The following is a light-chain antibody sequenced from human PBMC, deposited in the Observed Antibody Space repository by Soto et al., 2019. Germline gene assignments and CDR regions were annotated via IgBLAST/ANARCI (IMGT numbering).Light chain of an antibody. J-gene: IGKJ1*01. CDR3: QQSYRTPRS. CDR1: QYVDTY. V-gene: IGKV1-39*01. Sequence: DIQMTQSPSSLSESVGDRVTITCRASQYVDTYLNWYQQKPGKAPKLLIYGASSLQSGVPSRFSGIGSGTDFTLTISSLQPEDSATYYCQQSYRTPRSLGQGTKVEVK. CDR2: GAS.